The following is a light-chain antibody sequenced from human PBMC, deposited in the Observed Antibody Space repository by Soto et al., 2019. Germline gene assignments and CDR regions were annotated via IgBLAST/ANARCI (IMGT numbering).Light chain of an antibody. Sequence: EVVLTQSPATLSVSPGERATLSCSASQTVSRSLAWYQQKPGQAPRLLIYGASMRATGVPDRFSGSGSGTDFTLTMSSLQSEDFAVYYCQQYIDWPPSTFGQGTKVEIK. V-gene: IGKV3-15*01. CDR3: QQYIDWPPST. CDR1: QTVSRS. CDR2: GAS. J-gene: IGKJ2*01.